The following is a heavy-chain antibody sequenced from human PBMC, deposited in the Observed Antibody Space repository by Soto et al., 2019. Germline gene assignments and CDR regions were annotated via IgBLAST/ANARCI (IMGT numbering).Heavy chain of an antibody. V-gene: IGHV1-69*01. Sequence: QVQLVQSVPEVRKPGSSVKVSCKASGGSFNAFGIVWVRRTPRQGFEWMGGIIPVLRKVNYAQKCQDRGTFTADESTSTAYMELSSLRSDDTGVYYCATDPRNGGWDHWGQGTRVTVSS. CDR2: IIPVLRKV. CDR3: ATDPRNGGWDH. CDR1: GGSFNAFG. D-gene: IGHD2-15*01. J-gene: IGHJ4*02.